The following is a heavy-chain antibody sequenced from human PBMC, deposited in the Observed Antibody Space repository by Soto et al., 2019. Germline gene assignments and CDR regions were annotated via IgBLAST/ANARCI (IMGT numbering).Heavy chain of an antibody. Sequence: EVQLLESGGGLVQPGGSLRLSCAASGFTFSSYAMSWVRQAPGKGLEWVSAISGSGGSTYYADSVKGRFTISRDNSKNTLYLQMNSLRAEDTAVYYCAKDRFRPGAEGYCSGGSCYVVDYWGQGTLVTVSS. CDR2: ISGSGGST. CDR3: AKDRFRPGAEGYCSGGSCYVVDY. V-gene: IGHV3-23*01. CDR1: GFTFSSYA. J-gene: IGHJ4*02. D-gene: IGHD2-15*01.